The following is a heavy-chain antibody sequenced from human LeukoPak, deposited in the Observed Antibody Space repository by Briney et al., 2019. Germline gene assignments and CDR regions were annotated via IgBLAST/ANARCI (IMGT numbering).Heavy chain of an antibody. Sequence: GASVKVSCKVSGYTLTELSMHWVRQAPGKGLEWMGGFDPEDGETIYAQKFQGRVTMTEVTSTDTCFMELSRLRSEDTAVCYCATVRLRTTGTYDAFDIWGQGRMVTVSS. CDR2: FDPEDGET. J-gene: IGHJ3*02. CDR3: ATVRLRTTGTYDAFDI. D-gene: IGHD1-1*01. V-gene: IGHV1-24*01. CDR1: GYTLTELS.